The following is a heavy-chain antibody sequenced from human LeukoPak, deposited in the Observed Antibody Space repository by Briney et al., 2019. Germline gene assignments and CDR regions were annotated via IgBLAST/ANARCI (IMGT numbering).Heavy chain of an antibody. V-gene: IGHV3-23*01. CDR2: ISGSGGST. CDR3: AKEYCSGGSCYYFDY. D-gene: IGHD2-15*01. J-gene: IGHJ4*02. Sequence: GGSLRLSCAASGFTFSSYAMSWVRQAPGKGLEWVSAISGSGGSTYYADSVKGRFTISRDDSKNTLYLQMNSLRAEDTAVYYCAKEYCSGGSCYYFDYWGQGTLVTVSS. CDR1: GFTFSSYA.